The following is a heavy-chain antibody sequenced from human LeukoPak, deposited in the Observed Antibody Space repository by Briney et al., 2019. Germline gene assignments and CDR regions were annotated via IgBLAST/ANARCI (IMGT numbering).Heavy chain of an antibody. Sequence: PSETLSLTCTVSGGSITSSYWSWIRQSPGKELEWIGYIHYTGSTNYNPSLKSRVTMLIDTSKNQFSLKLSSVTAADTAVYYCARGRYSAGDNWFDPWGQGTLVTVSS. D-gene: IGHD3-9*01. J-gene: IGHJ5*02. V-gene: IGHV4-59*01. CDR1: GGSITSSY. CDR2: IHYTGST. CDR3: ARGRYSAGDNWFDP.